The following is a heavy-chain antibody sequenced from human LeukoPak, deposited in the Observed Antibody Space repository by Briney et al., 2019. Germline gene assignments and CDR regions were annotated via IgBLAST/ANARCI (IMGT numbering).Heavy chain of an antibody. CDR1: GFTFSDYY. Sequence: GGSLRLSCAASGFTFSDYYMSWIRQAPGKGLEWVSSISSSSSYIYYADSVKGRFTISRDNAKNSLYLQMNSLRAEDTAVYYCARVYSTIFGVVRNWFDPWGQGTLVTVSS. V-gene: IGHV3-11*06. J-gene: IGHJ5*02. D-gene: IGHD3-3*01. CDR3: ARVYSTIFGVVRNWFDP. CDR2: ISSSSSYI.